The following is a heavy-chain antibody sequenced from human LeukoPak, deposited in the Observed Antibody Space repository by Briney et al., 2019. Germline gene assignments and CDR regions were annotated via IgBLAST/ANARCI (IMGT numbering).Heavy chain of an antibody. J-gene: IGHJ5*02. CDR2: IRGSGSGSGSGM. CDR1: GFIFSDYS. D-gene: IGHD5-12*01. CDR3: ARDLREDSGYDVPGIFDP. Sequence: GGSLRLSCAASGFIFSDYSMNWVRQAPGKGLEWVSNIRGSGSGSGSGMYYADSVKGRFTISRDDAKNSLYLQMSSLRAEDTAVYYCARDLREDSGYDVPGIFDPWGQGTLVTVSS. V-gene: IGHV3-48*04.